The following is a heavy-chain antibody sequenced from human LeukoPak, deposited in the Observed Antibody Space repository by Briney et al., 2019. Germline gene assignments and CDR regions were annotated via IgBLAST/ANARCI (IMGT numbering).Heavy chain of an antibody. Sequence: GASVKVSCKASGYTFTSYDINWVRQATGQGLEWMGWMNPNSGNTGYAQKFQGRVTITRNTSISTAYMELRSLRSDDTAVYYCARVAVVTALGYNWFDPWGQGTLVTVSS. CDR1: GYTFTSYD. V-gene: IGHV1-8*03. CDR3: ARVAVVTALGYNWFDP. CDR2: MNPNSGNT. D-gene: IGHD2-21*02. J-gene: IGHJ5*02.